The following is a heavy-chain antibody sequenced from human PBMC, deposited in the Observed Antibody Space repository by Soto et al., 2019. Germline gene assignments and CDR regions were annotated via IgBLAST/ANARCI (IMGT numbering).Heavy chain of an antibody. CDR1: GGSISSYY. J-gene: IGHJ4*02. D-gene: IGHD4-17*01. CDR3: ARETYGDYPDY. CDR2: IYYSGST. Sequence: SETLSLTCTVSGGSISSYYWSWIRQPPGKGLEWIGYIYYSGSTNYNPSLKSRVTISVDTSKNQFSLKLSSVTAADTAVYYCARETYGDYPDYWGQGTLVTVSS. V-gene: IGHV4-59*01.